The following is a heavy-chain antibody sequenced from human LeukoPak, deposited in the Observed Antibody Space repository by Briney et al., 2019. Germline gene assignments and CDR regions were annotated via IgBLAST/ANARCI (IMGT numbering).Heavy chain of an antibody. CDR2: IYYSGST. J-gene: IGHJ2*01. CDR1: GGSIRNYY. Sequence: SETLSLTCTVPGGSIRNYYWSWIRQPPGKGLEWIGYIYYSGSTNYNPSLKSRVTISVDTSKNQFPLKLSSVTAADTAVYYCARVYYSSSYDYWYFDLWGRGTLVTVSS. CDR3: ARVYYSSSYDYWYFDL. V-gene: IGHV4-59*01. D-gene: IGHD6-13*01.